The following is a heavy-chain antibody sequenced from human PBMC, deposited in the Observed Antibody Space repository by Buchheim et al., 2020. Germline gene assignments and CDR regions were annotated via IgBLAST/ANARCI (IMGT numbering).Heavy chain of an antibody. CDR2: ISSSSSTI. Sequence: EVQLVESGGGLVQPGGSLRLSCAASGFTFSSYSMNWVRQAPGKGLEWVSYISSSSSTIYYADSVKGRFTISRDNAKNSLYLQLTSLKPEDTAVYYGARVDSGSPNYYWGQET. J-gene: IGHJ4*02. CDR1: GFTFSSYS. V-gene: IGHV3-48*01. D-gene: IGHD1-7*01. CDR3: ARVDSGSPNYY.